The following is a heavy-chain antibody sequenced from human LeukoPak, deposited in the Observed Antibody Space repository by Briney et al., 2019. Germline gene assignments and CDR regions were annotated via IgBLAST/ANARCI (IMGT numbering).Heavy chain of an antibody. D-gene: IGHD5-12*01. CDR3: AEVGYSGSFDY. V-gene: IGHV3-23*01. CDR1: GFTFSSYA. CDR2: ISGSGGST. Sequence: GGSLRLSCAASGFTFSSYAMSWVRQAPGKGLEWVSAISGSGGSTYYADSVKGRFTISRGNSKNTLYLQMNSLRAEDTAVYYCAEVGYSGSFDYWGQGTLVTVSS. J-gene: IGHJ4*02.